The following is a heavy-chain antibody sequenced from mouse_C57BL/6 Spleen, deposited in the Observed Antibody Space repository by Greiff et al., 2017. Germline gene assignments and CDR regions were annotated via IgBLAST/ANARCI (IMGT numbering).Heavy chain of an antibody. CDR2: IYPGDGDT. J-gene: IGHJ4*01. Sequence: VMLVESGAELVKPGASVKISCKASGYAFSSYWMNWVKQRPGKGLEWIGQIYPGDGDTNYNGKFKGKATLTADKSSSTAYMQLSSLTSEDSAVYFCARLGSMAMDYWGQGTSVTVSS. CDR3: ARLGSMAMDY. CDR1: GYAFSSYW. V-gene: IGHV1-80*01. D-gene: IGHD3-3*01.